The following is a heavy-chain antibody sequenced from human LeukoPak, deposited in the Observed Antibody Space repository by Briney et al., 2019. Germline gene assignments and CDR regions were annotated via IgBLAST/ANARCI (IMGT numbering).Heavy chain of an antibody. D-gene: IGHD1-26*01. CDR1: GFTFSNAW. V-gene: IGHV3-15*01. J-gene: IGHJ3*02. CDR2: IKSKTDGGTT. CDR3: TTYSLWELLLEDAFDI. Sequence: GGSLRLSCAASGFTFSNAWMSWVRQAPGKGLEWVGRIKSKTDGGTTDYAAPVKGRFTISRDDSKNTLYLQMNSLKTEDTAVYYCTTYSLWELLLEDAFDIWGQGTMVTVSS.